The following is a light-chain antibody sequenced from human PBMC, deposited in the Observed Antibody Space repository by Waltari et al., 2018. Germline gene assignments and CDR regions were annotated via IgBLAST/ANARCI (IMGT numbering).Light chain of an antibody. V-gene: IGLV3-1*01. CDR1: NLGEKS. J-gene: IGLJ1*01. CDR2: QDT. CDR3: QAWDISTIV. Sequence: SSDLTQPPSVSVSPGQTATVTCFGGNLGEKSVSWYQQKPGQSPVLIIYQDTRRPSRIPGQFSGSKSGNTATLTISGAQSMDEADYYCQAWDISTIVFGSGTKVTVL.